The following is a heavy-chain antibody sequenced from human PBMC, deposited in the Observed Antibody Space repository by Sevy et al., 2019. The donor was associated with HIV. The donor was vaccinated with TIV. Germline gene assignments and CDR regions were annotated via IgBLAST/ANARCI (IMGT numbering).Heavy chain of an antibody. J-gene: IGHJ4*02. V-gene: IGHV3-23*01. CDR2: ISNSGDRT. CDR3: AKTLGAIASPFDY. CDR1: GFSFNTYA. Sequence: GGSLRLSCAASGFSFNTYAMTWVRQAPGKGLEWVSVISNSGDRTYYADSVKGRFTISRDNSKNTLYLQIISLRAEDTAVYYCAKTLGAIASPFDYRGQGTLVTVSS. D-gene: IGHD7-27*01.